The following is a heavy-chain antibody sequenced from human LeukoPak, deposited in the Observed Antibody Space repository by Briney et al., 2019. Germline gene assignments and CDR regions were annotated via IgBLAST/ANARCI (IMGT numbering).Heavy chain of an antibody. V-gene: IGHV4-31*03. CDR1: GGSISSGGYY. D-gene: IGHD5-18*01. Sequence: SETLSLTCTVSGGSISSGGYYWSWIRQHPGKGLEWIGYIYYSGSTYYNPSLKSRVTISVDTSKNQFSLKLSSVTAADTAVYYCARDGYSYGYTYYFDYWGQGTLVTVSS. J-gene: IGHJ4*02. CDR2: IYYSGST. CDR3: ARDGYSYGYTYYFDY.